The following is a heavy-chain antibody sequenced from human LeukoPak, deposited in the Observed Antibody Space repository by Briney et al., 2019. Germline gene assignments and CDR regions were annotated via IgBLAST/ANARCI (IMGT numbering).Heavy chain of an antibody. J-gene: IGHJ4*02. D-gene: IGHD3-10*01. CDR1: GFTFSSYS. V-gene: IGHV3-21*01. CDR2: ISSSSSYI. CDR3: ARDNVYGSGTEY. Sequence: GGSLRLSCAASGFTFSSYSMNWVRQAPGKGLEWVSSISSSSSYIYYADSVKGRFTISRDNAKNSLYLQMNSLRAEGTAVYYCARDNVYGSGTEYWGQGTLVTVSS.